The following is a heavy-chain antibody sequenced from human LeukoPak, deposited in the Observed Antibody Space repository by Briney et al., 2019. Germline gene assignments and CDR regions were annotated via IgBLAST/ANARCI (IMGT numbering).Heavy chain of an antibody. J-gene: IGHJ6*02. D-gene: IGHD2/OR15-2a*01. Sequence: SGGSLRLSCAASGFTFSSYAMSWVRQAPGKGLEWVSVIYSGGSTYYADSVKGRFTISRDNSKNTLYLQMNSLRAEDTAVYYCARVHSRTYGMDVWGQGTTVTVSS. CDR1: GFTFSSYA. V-gene: IGHV3-53*01. CDR3: ARVHSRTYGMDV. CDR2: IYSGGST.